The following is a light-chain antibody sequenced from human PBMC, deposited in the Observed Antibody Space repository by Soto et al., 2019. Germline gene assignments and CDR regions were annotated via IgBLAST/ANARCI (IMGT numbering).Light chain of an antibody. Sequence: DVQMTQSPSSLSASVGERVTISCRASQSINSYLNWYQQKPGKAPHLLIYAASRLQGGGPSRFISSGSGTDFTLTISSLQPEDFATYYCQQRYSAPLTFGGGTKVEI. CDR3: QQRYSAPLT. CDR2: AAS. CDR1: QSINSY. J-gene: IGKJ4*01. V-gene: IGKV1-39*01.